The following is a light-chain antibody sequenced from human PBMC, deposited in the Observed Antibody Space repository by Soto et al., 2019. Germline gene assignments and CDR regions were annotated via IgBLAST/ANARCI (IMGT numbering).Light chain of an antibody. V-gene: IGKV3-15*01. CDR2: DVS. CDR3: QHYNNWALLS. CDR1: QSVSSN. Sequence: EIVMTQSPATLSVSPGEGTTLSCRASQSVSSNLAWYQHKPGQAPRLLIYDVSTRATGIPARFSGSGSGTEVTLTISSLQSDDFSVYYCQHYNNWALLSFGPGTKVDIK. J-gene: IGKJ3*01.